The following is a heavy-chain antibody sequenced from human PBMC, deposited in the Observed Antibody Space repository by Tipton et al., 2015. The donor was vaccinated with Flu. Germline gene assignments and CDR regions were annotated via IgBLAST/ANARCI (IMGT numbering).Heavy chain of an antibody. J-gene: IGHJ6*02. CDR2: IYSSGGT. CDR3: CISTNYDYYYGMDV. CDR1: GFTVISNY. V-gene: IGHV3-53*01. Sequence: SLRLSCAASGFTVISNYMSWVRQAPGKGLEWVSDIYSSGGTDYADSVKGRFTISRDNSKNTLSLQMNSLRAEDTAVYYCCISTNYDYYYGMDVWGQGTTVTVSS. D-gene: IGHD2-8*01.